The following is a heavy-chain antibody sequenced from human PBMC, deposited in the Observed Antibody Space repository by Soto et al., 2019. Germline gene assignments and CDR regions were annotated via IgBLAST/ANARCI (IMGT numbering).Heavy chain of an antibody. CDR3: ARDCGSDLTVPGAVFDY. V-gene: IGHV1-18*01. D-gene: IGHD2-21*02. Sequence: ASVKVSCKTSNYPFSSYGISWVRQAPGQGLEWMGWISVYNDNTEYAQKLQGRVTMTTDTSTNTAFMELRSLRSDDTAVYYCARDCGSDLTVPGAVFDYWGQGTPVTVSS. CDR2: ISVYNDNT. J-gene: IGHJ4*02. CDR1: NYPFSSYG.